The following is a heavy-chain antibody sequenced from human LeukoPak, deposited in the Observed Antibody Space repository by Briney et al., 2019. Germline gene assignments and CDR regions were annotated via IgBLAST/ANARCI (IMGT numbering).Heavy chain of an antibody. CDR3: ARGVEPLAANTLAY. Sequence: GGSLRLSCAASGFTVITNDMAWVRQAPGKGLEWVSVPYSDGNTKYADSVQGRFTISRDNSKNTLYLEMNSLSPDDTAVYYCARGVEPLAANTLAYWGQGTLVTVSS. V-gene: IGHV3-53*01. J-gene: IGHJ4*02. CDR1: GFTVITND. CDR2: PYSDGNT. D-gene: IGHD1-14*01.